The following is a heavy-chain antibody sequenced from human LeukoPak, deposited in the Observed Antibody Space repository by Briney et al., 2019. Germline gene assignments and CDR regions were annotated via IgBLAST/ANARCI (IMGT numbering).Heavy chain of an antibody. Sequence: PSVKVSCKASGYSFNTYYMNWVRQAPGQGLEWLGWINTDSGGTNYAQKFLGRVTMTRDKANSTAYLELSGLRSDDTADYYCSRHVVTLVRGVNNRKEDWFDPWGQGTLVSVSS. J-gene: IGHJ5*02. CDR1: GYSFNTYY. V-gene: IGHV1-2*02. D-gene: IGHD3-10*01. CDR2: INTDSGGT. CDR3: SRHVVTLVRGVNNRKEDWFDP.